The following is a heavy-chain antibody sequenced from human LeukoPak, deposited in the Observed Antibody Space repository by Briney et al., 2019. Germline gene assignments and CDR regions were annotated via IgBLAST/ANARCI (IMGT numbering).Heavy chain of an antibody. CDR2: ISSSSSYI. D-gene: IGHD1-26*01. V-gene: IGHV3-11*03. CDR3: ARNSGSSNSHYDY. J-gene: IGHJ4*02. CDR1: GFTFSDYY. Sequence: GGSLRLSCAASGFTFSDYYMGWMRQAPGKGLEWVSSISSSSSYIYYADSVKGRFTISRDNAKNSLYLQMNSLRAADTAVYFCARNSGSSNSHYDYWGQGTLVTVSS.